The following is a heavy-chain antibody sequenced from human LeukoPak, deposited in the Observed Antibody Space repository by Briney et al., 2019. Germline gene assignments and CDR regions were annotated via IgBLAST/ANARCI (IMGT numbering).Heavy chain of an antibody. D-gene: IGHD6-19*01. CDR2: ISYDGSNK. CDR1: GFTFSSYA. V-gene: IGHV3-30-3*01. CDR3: ARDLVSSGWPTTLAGIHWFDP. J-gene: IGHJ5*02. Sequence: GGSLRLSCAASGFTFSSYAMHWVRQAPGKGLEWVAVISYDGSNKYYADSVKGRFTISRDNSKNTLYLQMNSLRAEDTAVYYCARDLVSSGWPTTLAGIHWFDPWGQGTLVTVSS.